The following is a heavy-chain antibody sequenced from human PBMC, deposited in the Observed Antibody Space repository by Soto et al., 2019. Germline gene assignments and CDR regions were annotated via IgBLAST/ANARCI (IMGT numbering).Heavy chain of an antibody. Sequence: PGGSLRLSCAASGFTFSSYAMSWVRQAPGKGLEWVSAISGSGGSTYYADSVKGRFTISRDNSKNTLYLQMNSLRAEDTAVYYCAKDPEYFLPSTDSNYLNWFDPWGQGTLVTVSS. CDR1: GFTFSSYA. J-gene: IGHJ5*02. CDR3: AKDPEYFLPSTDSNYLNWFDP. CDR2: ISGSGGST. D-gene: IGHD4-4*01. V-gene: IGHV3-23*01.